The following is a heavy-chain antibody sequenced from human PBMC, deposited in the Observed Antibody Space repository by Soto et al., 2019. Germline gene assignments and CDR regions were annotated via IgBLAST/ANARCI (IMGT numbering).Heavy chain of an antibody. CDR3: AKEDIVVVPAATFDY. J-gene: IGHJ4*02. Sequence: PGGSLRLSCAASGFTFSSYAMSWVRQAPGKGLEWVSAISGSGGSTYYADSVKGRFTISRDNSKNTLYLQMNSLRAEDSAVYYCAKEDIVVVPAATFDYWGQGTLVTSPQ. D-gene: IGHD2-2*01. V-gene: IGHV3-23*01. CDR2: ISGSGGST. CDR1: GFTFSSYA.